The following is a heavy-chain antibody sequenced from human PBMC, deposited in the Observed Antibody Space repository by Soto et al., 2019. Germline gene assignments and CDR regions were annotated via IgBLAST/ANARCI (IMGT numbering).Heavy chain of an antibody. J-gene: IGHJ5*01. V-gene: IGHV4-4*02. CDR2: VFRSGET. CDR1: GFSVSSNDW. D-gene: IGHD3-22*01. CDR3: ARSTMIGPARRLDS. Sequence: QVQLQESGPGLVKPSGTLSLICSVSGFSVSSNDWWAWVRQPPGKGLEWLGEVFRSGETNSNPSLKSRVTMSVDRSKTHFSLPLSAVTAADTGVYYCARSTMIGPARRLDSWGPGTLVTVSA.